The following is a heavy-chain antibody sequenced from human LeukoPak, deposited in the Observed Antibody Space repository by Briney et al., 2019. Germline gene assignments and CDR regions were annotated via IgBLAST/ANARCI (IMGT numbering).Heavy chain of an antibody. CDR1: GFTFSSYE. CDR3: ARGVSGWWDNWFDP. CDR2: ISSSGSTI. Sequence: GGSLRLSCAASGFTFSSYEMNWVRQAPGEGLEWVSYISSSGSTIYYADSVKGRFTISRDNAKNSLYLQMNSLRAEDTAVYYCARGVSGWWDNWFDPWGQGTLVTVSS. D-gene: IGHD6-19*01. J-gene: IGHJ5*02. V-gene: IGHV3-48*03.